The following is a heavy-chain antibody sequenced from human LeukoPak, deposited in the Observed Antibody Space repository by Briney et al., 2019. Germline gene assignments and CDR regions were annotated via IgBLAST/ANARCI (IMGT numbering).Heavy chain of an antibody. D-gene: IGHD2-2*01. CDR3: ARGMKGCSSTSCRNWFDP. CDR2: IYYSGST. V-gene: IGHV4-61*08. CDR1: GGSISSGGYY. J-gene: IGHJ5*02. Sequence: SETLSLTCTVSGGSISSGGYYWSWIRQHPGKGLEWIGYIYYSGSTYYNPSLKSRVTISVDTSKNQFSLKLSSVTAADTAVYYCARGMKGCSSTSCRNWFDPWGQGTLVTVSS.